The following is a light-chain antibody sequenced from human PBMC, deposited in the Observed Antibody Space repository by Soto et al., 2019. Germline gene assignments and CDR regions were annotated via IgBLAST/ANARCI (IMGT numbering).Light chain of an antibody. CDR3: QQSSSSLRLVT. Sequence: DLQMTQSPSSLSASVGDRITITCRASQSVGNYLNWYQQKAGKPPQLLIYSASILQSGVPSRFSGSESGTEFTLTISNLQPEDFATYYCQQSSSSLRLVTFGPGTKVETK. CDR1: QSVGNY. J-gene: IGKJ3*01. V-gene: IGKV1-39*01. CDR2: SAS.